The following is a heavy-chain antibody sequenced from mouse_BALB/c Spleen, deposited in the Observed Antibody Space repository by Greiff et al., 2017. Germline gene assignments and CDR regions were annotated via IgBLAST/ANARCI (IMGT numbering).Heavy chain of an antibody. D-gene: IGHD2-10*01. CDR1: GFTFSSYA. CDR2: ISSGGSYT. CDR3: AREGTYYPFAY. Sequence: DVQLVESGGGLVKPGGSLKLSCAASGFTFSSYAMSWVRQSPEKRLEWVAEISSGGSYTYYPDTVAGRFTISRDNAKNTLYLEMSSLRSEDTAMYYCAREGTYYPFAYWGQGTLVTVSA. V-gene: IGHV5-9-4*01. J-gene: IGHJ3*01.